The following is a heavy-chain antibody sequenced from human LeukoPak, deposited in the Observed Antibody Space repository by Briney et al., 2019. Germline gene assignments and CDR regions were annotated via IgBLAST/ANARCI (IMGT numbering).Heavy chain of an antibody. CDR2: ISSSGSTI. CDR3: ARENYYGSGSYYNVHAFDI. CDR1: GFTFSDYY. Sequence: GGSLRLSCAASGFTFSDYYMSWIRQAPGKGLEWVSYISSSGSTIYYADSVKGRFTISRDNAKNSLYLQMNSLRDEDTAVYYCARENYYGSGSYYNVHAFDIWGQGTMVTVSS. D-gene: IGHD3-10*01. J-gene: IGHJ3*02. V-gene: IGHV3-11*04.